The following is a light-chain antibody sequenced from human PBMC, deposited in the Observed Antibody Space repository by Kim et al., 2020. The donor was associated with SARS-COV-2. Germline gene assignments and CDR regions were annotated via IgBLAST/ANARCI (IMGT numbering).Light chain of an antibody. CDR1: QSIASH. Sequence: DTQMTQSPSSLSASIGDIVTITCRASQSIASHLNWYQQKPGKAPKVLIYAASSLQSEVPSRFSGSGSGTDFTLTITNLQPEDSGTYYCQQTYTTPYAFGQGTKLEI. CDR3: QQTYTTPYA. J-gene: IGKJ2*01. V-gene: IGKV1-39*01. CDR2: AAS.